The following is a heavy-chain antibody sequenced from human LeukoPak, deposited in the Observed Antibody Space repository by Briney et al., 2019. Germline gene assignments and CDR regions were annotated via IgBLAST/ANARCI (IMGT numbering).Heavy chain of an antibody. V-gene: IGHV4-38-2*02. CDR3: ARGLFYSNTDY. CDR1: GYSISSGYY. CDR2: IYHSGST. D-gene: IGHD3-9*01. Sequence: PSETLSLTCTVSGYSISSGYYWGWIRQPPGKGLEWIGSIYHSGSTNYNPSLKSRVTISVDTSKNQFSLKLSSVTAADTAVYYCARGLFYSNTDYRGQGTLVTVSS. J-gene: IGHJ4*02.